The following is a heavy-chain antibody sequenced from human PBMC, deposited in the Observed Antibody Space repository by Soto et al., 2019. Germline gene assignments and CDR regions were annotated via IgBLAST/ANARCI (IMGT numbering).Heavy chain of an antibody. CDR2: TIPALGIT. Sequence: ASVKVSCKTSGDNFKKNVFTWVRQAPGQGLEWMGGTIPALGITHYIEKFQGRVTITVDDATRTVYMEVRDLTSEDTAIYYCARGPFRPSAMDVWGQGTTVTVSS. D-gene: IGHD3-10*01. CDR3: ARGPFRPSAMDV. J-gene: IGHJ6*02. V-gene: IGHV1-69*10. CDR1: GDNFKKNV.